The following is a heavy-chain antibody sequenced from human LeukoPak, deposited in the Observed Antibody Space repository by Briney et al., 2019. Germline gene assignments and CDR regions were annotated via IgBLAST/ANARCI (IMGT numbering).Heavy chain of an antibody. CDR3: AKFWWGDGYNSYYYYYYYMDV. D-gene: IGHD5-24*01. CDR2: IYSGGST. CDR1: GFTVSSNY. J-gene: IGHJ6*03. V-gene: IGHV3-66*01. Sequence: GGSLRLSCAASGFTVSSNYMSWVRQAPGKGLEWVSVIYSGGSTYYADSVKGRFTISRDNSKNTLYLQMNSLRAEDTAVYYCAKFWWGDGYNSYYYYYYYMDVWGKGTTVTVSS.